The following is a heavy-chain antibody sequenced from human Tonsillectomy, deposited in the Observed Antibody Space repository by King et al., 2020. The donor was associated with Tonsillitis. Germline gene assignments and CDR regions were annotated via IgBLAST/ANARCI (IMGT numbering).Heavy chain of an antibody. D-gene: IGHD3-10*01. CDR2: ISSSGTYK. Sequence: VQLVESGGGLVKPGGSLRLSCAASGFIFSDYYISWIRQAPGKGLEWISYISSSGTYKNYADSVKGRFTVSRDNAKNSIYLQMNSLRADDTAVYYCVRETYGSGFWGQGTLVTVSS. V-gene: IGHV3-11*05. CDR1: GFIFSDYY. J-gene: IGHJ4*02. CDR3: VRETYGSGF.